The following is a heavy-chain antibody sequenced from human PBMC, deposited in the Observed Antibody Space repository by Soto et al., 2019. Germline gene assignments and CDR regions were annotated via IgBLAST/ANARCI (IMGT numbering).Heavy chain of an antibody. D-gene: IGHD2-15*01. Sequence: FGALSPTYPVFRGFITSISFYRGSNRKTPGEGLVGIGGIFYSWSTYYNPSLKSRVTISVDTSKNQLSLKLSSVTAADTAVYYCARHGRCCSGGSCYSPYYYYYYMDVWGKGTTVSVSS. CDR2: IFYSWST. V-gene: IGHV4-39*01. CDR1: RGFITSISFY. CDR3: ARHGRCCSGGSCYSPYYYYYYMDV. J-gene: IGHJ6*03.